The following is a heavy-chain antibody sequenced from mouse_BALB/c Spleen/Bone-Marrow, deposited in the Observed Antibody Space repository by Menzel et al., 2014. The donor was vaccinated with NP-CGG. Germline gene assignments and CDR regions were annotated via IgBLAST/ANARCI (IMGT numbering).Heavy chain of an antibody. D-gene: IGHD2-1*01. CDR2: IDPETGGT. J-gene: IGHJ4*01. V-gene: IGHV1-15*01. CDR3: TRSLYGNYVMDF. CDR1: GYTFTDYE. Sequence: LQESGAELVRPGASVVLPCKASGYTFTDYEMHWVKQTPVHGLEWIGAIDPETGGTAYNQKFKGKATLTADKSSSTAYMELRSLTSEDSAVYYCTRSLYGNYVMDFWGQGTSVTVSS.